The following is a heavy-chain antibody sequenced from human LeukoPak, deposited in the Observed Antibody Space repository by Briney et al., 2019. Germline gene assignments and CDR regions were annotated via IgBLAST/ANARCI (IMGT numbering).Heavy chain of an antibody. Sequence: SETLSFTCTVSGGSISSSSYYWGWIRQPPGKGLEWIGSIYYSGSTYYNPSLKSRVTISVHTSKNQFSLKLSSVTAADTAVYYCARLNEAPGSSRDDYWGQGTLVTVSS. CDR2: IYYSGST. CDR3: ARLNEAPGSSRDDY. CDR1: GGSISSSSYY. V-gene: IGHV4-39*01. J-gene: IGHJ4*02. D-gene: IGHD2-2*01.